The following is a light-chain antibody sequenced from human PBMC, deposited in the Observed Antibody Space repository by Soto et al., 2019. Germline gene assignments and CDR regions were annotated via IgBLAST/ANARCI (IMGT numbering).Light chain of an antibody. CDR3: QSYDSSLSGSV. Sequence: QSALTQPPSVSGAPGQRVTISCTGSSSNIGAGYNVHWYQQFPGTAPKLLIYGNCNRPSGVPDRFSGSKSGTSASLAITGLQAEDEADYYCQSYDSSLSGSVFGGGTKLTVL. V-gene: IGLV1-40*01. CDR1: SSNIGAGYN. CDR2: GNC. J-gene: IGLJ3*02.